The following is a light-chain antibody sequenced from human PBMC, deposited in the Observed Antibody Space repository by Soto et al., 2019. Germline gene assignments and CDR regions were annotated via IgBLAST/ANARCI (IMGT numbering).Light chain of an antibody. Sequence: EIVLTQSPGTLSLSPGERATLSCRASQSVSSSYLAWYQQKPGQTPRLPIFGASSRATDIPDRFSGSGSGTDFTLTISRLEPEDFAVYYCQQYGSSSYTFGQGTKLEIK. J-gene: IGKJ2*01. CDR1: QSVSSSY. V-gene: IGKV3-20*01. CDR3: QQYGSSSYT. CDR2: GAS.